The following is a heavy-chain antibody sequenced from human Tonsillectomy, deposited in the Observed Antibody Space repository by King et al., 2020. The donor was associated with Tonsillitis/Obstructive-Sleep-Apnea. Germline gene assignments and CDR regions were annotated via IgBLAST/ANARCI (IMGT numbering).Heavy chain of an antibody. CDR1: GFTFSSYW. D-gene: IGHD3-10*01. V-gene: IGHV3-7*03. Sequence: VQLVESGGGLVQPGGSLRLSCAASGFTFSSYWMSWVRQAPGKGLEWVANIKQDGSEKFYVDSVKGRFTISRDNAKNSLYLQMNSLRAEDTAVYYCARDGPNCYGSGIHYYGMDVWGQGTTVTVSS. J-gene: IGHJ6*02. CDR2: IKQDGSEK. CDR3: ARDGPNCYGSGIHYYGMDV.